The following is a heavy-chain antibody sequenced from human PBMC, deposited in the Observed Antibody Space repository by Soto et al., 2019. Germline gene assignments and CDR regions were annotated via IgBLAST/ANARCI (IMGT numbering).Heavy chain of an antibody. CDR3: ARDWGAQNWLSYYSYGMDV. D-gene: IGHD3-16*01. CDR1: GFTFSSYA. CDR2: ISYDGSNK. V-gene: IGHV3-30-3*01. Sequence: QVQLVESGGGVVQPGRSLRLSCAASGFTFSSYAMHWVRQAPGKGLEWVAVISYDGSNKYYADSVKGRFTISRDNSKNTLYLHMNSQRAHDTAVYYCARDWGAQNWLSYYSYGMDVWGQGTTVTVSS. J-gene: IGHJ6*02.